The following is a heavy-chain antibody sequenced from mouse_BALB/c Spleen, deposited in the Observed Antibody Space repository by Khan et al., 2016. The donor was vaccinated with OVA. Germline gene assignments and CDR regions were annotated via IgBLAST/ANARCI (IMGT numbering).Heavy chain of an antibody. CDR3: ARGYDFFGY. CDR1: GYSFTGYY. D-gene: IGHD2-14*01. Sequence: VQLQQSGPDLVKPGASVKMSCKASGYSFTGYYMNWVKQSHGKSLECIGRVNPNTGNTNYNQKLKGKALLIVDRSSSTAYMEIRSLTSEDSAVYDCARGYDFFGYWGQGTLVTVSA. J-gene: IGHJ3*01. CDR2: VNPNTGNT. V-gene: IGHV1-26*01.